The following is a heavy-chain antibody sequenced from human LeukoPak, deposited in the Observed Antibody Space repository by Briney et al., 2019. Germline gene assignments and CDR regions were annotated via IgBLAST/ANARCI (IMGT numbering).Heavy chain of an antibody. CDR3: ARDRGVPGPGNALDI. CDR2: VKPKSGDS. V-gene: IGHV1-2*06. J-gene: IGHJ3*02. Sequence: GASVKVSCKASGYTFTGYHMHWVRQAPGQGLEWLGLVKPKSGDSDFVQKFRGRVTVTTDVSTTTIHMELSNLRSDDTAVYYCARDRGVPGPGNALDIWGQGTMVTVSS. CDR1: GYTFTGYH. D-gene: IGHD2-8*01.